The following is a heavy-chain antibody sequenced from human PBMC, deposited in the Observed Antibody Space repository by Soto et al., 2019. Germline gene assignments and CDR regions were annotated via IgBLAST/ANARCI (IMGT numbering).Heavy chain of an antibody. V-gene: IGHV3-15*01. CDR1: GFTLSNAW. CDR3: ITDPGSPAY. J-gene: IGHJ4*02. D-gene: IGHD6-13*01. Sequence: PGGSLRLSCAASGFTLSNAWMSWVRQAPGKGLEWVGRIKSKPDGGTTDYAAPVKGRFTISRDDSKHMLYLQMNSLKTEDTAVYYGITDPGSPAYWGQGTLVTVSS. CDR2: IKSKPDGGTT.